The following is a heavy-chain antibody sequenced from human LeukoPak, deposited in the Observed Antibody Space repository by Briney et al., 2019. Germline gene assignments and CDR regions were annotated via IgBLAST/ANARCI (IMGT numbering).Heavy chain of an antibody. D-gene: IGHD1-26*01. CDR2: ISNDGSNK. Sequence: PGGSLRLSCAASGFTFSNYGMHWVRQAPSKGLEWVAVISNDGSNKYSADSVKGRFTISRDNSKNTLYLQMNGLRAEDTAVYYCAKSSGVTHQRGWFDPWGQGTLVTVSS. V-gene: IGHV3-30*18. CDR3: AKSSGVTHQRGWFDP. J-gene: IGHJ5*02. CDR1: GFTFSNYG.